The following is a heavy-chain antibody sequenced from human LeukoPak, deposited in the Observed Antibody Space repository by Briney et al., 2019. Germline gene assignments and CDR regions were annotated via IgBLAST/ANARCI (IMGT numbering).Heavy chain of an antibody. J-gene: IGHJ6*02. CDR3: ARAYYYGSGSPSNEGYYYGMDV. Sequence: GGSLRLSCAASGFTFSSYSMNWVRQAPGKGRDGVSSISSSSSYIYYADSVKGRFTISRDNAKNSLYLQMNSLRAEDTAVYYCARAYYYGSGSPSNEGYYYGMDVWGQGTTVTVSS. CDR1: GFTFSSYS. V-gene: IGHV3-21*01. D-gene: IGHD3-10*01. CDR2: ISSSSSYI.